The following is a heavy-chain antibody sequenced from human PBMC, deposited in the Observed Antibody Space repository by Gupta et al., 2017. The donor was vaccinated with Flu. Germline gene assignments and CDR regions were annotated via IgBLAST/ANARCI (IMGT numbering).Heavy chain of an antibody. J-gene: IGHJ4*02. CDR2: ISSSGSNI. CDR1: GFSFSQYE. V-gene: IGHV3-48*03. D-gene: IGHD6-13*01. CDR3: TRDGAAAGGFDY. Sequence: DVHLVESGGGLIQRGGSLRLSCAASGFSFSQYEMNWVRQAPGKGLEWISYISSSGSNIYYADSVRGRFTISRDNAKNSLYLQMNSLGADDAAVYFCTRDGAAAGGFDYWGQGTLVTVSS.